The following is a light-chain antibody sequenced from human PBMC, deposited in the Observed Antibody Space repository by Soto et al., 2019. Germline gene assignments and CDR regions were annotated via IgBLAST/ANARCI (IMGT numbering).Light chain of an antibody. J-gene: IGKJ5*01. Sequence: IVMTQSPLSLPVPPGEPASISCRSSQSLLHSNGYNYLDWYLQKPGQSPQLLIYLGSNRASGVPDRFSGSGSGTDFTLKISRVEAEDVGVYYCKQALQTPTFGQGTRLEIK. V-gene: IGKV2-28*01. CDR3: KQALQTPT. CDR1: QSLLHSNGYNY. CDR2: LGS.